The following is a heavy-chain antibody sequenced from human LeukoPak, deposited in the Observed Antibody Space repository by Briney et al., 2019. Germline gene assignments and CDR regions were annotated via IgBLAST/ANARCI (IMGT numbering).Heavy chain of an antibody. CDR2: ISAYNGNT. V-gene: IGHV1-18*01. J-gene: IGHJ3*02. Sequence: GASVKVSCKASGYTFTSYGISWVRQAPGQGLEWMGWISAYNGNTNYAQKLQGRVTMTTDTSTSTAYMELRSLRSDDTAVYYCARERNYDILTGYYIGDNAFDIWGQGTMVTVSS. CDR1: GYTFTSYG. CDR3: ARERNYDILTGYYIGDNAFDI. D-gene: IGHD3-9*01.